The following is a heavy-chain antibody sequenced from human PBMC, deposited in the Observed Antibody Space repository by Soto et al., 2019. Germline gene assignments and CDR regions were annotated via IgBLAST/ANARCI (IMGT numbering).Heavy chain of an antibody. D-gene: IGHD3-9*01. CDR2: IYYSGST. J-gene: IGHJ5*02. V-gene: IGHV4-30-4*01. Sequence: PSETLSLTCTVSGGSISSGDYYWSWIRQPPGKGLEWIGYIYYSGSTYYNPSLKSRVIISVDRSKNQFSLKVSSVTAADSAVYFFALWGYDILAGYYDWFDPWGQGTLVTVSS. CDR1: GGSISSGDYY. CDR3: ALWGYDILAGYYDWFDP.